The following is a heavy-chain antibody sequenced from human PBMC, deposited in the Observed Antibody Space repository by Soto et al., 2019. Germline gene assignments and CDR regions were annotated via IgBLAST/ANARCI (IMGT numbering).Heavy chain of an antibody. V-gene: IGHV1-69*01. CDR3: ARVFTFGDSGYYYGMDV. J-gene: IGHJ6*02. Sequence: QVQLVQSGAEVKKPGSSVKVSCKAAGGTFSSYAISWVRQAPGQGLEWMGGIIPIFGTANYAQKFQGRVTITADESTSTAYMELSSLRSEDTAVYYCARVFTFGDSGYYYGMDVWGQGPTVTVSS. CDR2: IIPIFGTA. D-gene: IGHD3-16*01. CDR1: GGTFSSYA.